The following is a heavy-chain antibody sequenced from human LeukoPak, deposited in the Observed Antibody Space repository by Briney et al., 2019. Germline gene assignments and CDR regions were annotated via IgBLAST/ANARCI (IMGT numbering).Heavy chain of an antibody. V-gene: IGHV4-34*01. CDR1: GFTFSDYY. D-gene: IGHD3-10*01. CDR2: INHSGST. J-gene: IGHJ4*02. Sequence: GSLRLSCAASGFTFSDYYMSWIRQAPGKGLEWIGEINHSGSTNYNPSLKSRVTISVDTSKNQFSLKLSSVTAADTAVYYCARRRYYYGSGSYYREPFDYWGQGTLVTVSS. CDR3: ARRRYYYGSGSYYREPFDY.